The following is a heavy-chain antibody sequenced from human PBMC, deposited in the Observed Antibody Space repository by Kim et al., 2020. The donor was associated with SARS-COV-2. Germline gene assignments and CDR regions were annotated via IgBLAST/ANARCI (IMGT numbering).Heavy chain of an antibody. CDR2: IYPNGGRT. CDR3: ARGDYYDNSGYMAF. Sequence: ASVKVSCKTSGYIFTTYYMHWVRQAPGQGLEWMGIIYPNGGRTRYAEKFQGRVSMTRDTYTSTVYMELNSLRSEDTAVYYCARGDYYDNSGYMAFWGQGT. D-gene: IGHD3-22*01. V-gene: IGHV1-46*01. CDR1: GYIFTTYY. J-gene: IGHJ4*02.